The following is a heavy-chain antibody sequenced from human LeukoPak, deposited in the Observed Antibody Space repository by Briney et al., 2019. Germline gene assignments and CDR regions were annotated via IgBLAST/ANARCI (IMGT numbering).Heavy chain of an antibody. CDR1: GGSISSGSYY. CDR2: IYTSGST. CDR3: AREDYCSSTSCYTHLDY. D-gene: IGHD2-2*02. Sequence: PSGTLSLTCTVSGGSISSGSYYWSWIRQPAGKGLEWIGRIYTSGSTNYNPPLKSRVTISVDTSKNQFSLKLSSVTAADTAVYYCAREDYCSSTSCYTHLDYWGQGTLVTVSS. V-gene: IGHV4-61*02. J-gene: IGHJ4*02.